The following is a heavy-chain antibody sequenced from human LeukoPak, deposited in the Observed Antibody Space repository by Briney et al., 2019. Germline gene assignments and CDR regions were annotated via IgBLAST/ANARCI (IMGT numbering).Heavy chain of an antibody. Sequence: GGSLRLSCAASGFTFSSYAMHWVRQAPGKGLEYVSAISSNGGSTYYANSVKGRFTISRDNSKNTLYLQMGSLRAEDMAVYYCARVWGPDYGDYYYYGMDVWGQGTTVTVSS. D-gene: IGHD4-17*01. J-gene: IGHJ6*02. V-gene: IGHV3-64*01. CDR2: ISSNGGST. CDR1: GFTFSSYA. CDR3: ARVWGPDYGDYYYYGMDV.